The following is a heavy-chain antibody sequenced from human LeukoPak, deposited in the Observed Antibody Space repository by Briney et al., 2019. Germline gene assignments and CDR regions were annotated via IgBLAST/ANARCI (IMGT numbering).Heavy chain of an antibody. V-gene: IGHV1-2*02. CDR3: ARARDCSGGTCYQFNWFDP. J-gene: IGHJ5*02. D-gene: IGHD2-15*01. CDR1: GYSFTAFY. CDR2: IHPRSGET. Sequence: VASVEVSCKASGYSFTAFYIHWVRQAPGQGLEWMGWIHPRSGETNYAYKFRGRVTMTRDTSISTTYMDLGSLGSDDTAVYYCARARDCSGGTCYQFNWFDPWGQGTLVTVSS.